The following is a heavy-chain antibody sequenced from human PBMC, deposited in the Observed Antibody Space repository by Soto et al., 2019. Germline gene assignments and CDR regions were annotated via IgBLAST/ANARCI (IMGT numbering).Heavy chain of an antibody. V-gene: IGHV4-31*03. CDR1: GGSISSGGYY. J-gene: IGHJ4*02. CDR2: MYYSGST. D-gene: IGHD5-12*01. CDR3: ARDSGYGHFDY. Sequence: QVQLQESGPGLVKPSQTLSLTCTVSGGSISSGGYYWSWIRQHPGKGLEWIGYMYYSGSTYYNPSLKSRATISADTSKNQFSRKLSSVTAADTAVYYCARDSGYGHFDYWGQGTLVTVSS.